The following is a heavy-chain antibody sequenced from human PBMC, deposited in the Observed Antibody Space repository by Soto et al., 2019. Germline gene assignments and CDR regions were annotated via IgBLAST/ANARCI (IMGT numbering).Heavy chain of an antibody. J-gene: IGHJ3*02. V-gene: IGHV3-9*01. Sequence: GGSLRLSCAASGFTFDDYAMHWVRQAPGKGLEWVSGISWNSGSIGYADSVKGRFTISRDNAKNSLYLQMNSLRAEDTALYYCAKSRVHRIAADGRQPDAFDIWGQGTMVTVSS. CDR3: AKSRVHRIAADGRQPDAFDI. CDR1: GFTFDDYA. CDR2: ISWNSGSI. D-gene: IGHD6-13*01.